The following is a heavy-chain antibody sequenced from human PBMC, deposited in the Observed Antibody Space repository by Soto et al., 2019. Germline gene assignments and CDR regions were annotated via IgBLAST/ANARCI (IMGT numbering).Heavy chain of an antibody. CDR1: GGSISSYY. CDR2: IYYSGCT. CDR3: ARLLYYGSGSYYNAAFDI. V-gene: IGHV4-59*08. Sequence: QVQLQESGPGLVKPSETLSLTCTVSGGSISSYYWSWIRQPPGKGLEWIGYIYYSGCTNYNPSLKSRVTISVDTSKNQFSLKLSSVTAADTAVYYCARLLYYGSGSYYNAAFDIWGQGTMVTVSS. J-gene: IGHJ3*02. D-gene: IGHD3-10*01.